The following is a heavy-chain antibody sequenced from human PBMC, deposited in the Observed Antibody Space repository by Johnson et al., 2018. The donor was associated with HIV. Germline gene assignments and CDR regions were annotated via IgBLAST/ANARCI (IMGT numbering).Heavy chain of an antibody. J-gene: IGHJ3*02. CDR3: ARGGVGIVGAMGAFDI. D-gene: IGHD1-26*01. CDR1: GFTFNKYW. CDR2: IKQDGSEK. V-gene: IGHV3-7*01. Sequence: VQLVESGGGLVQPGGSLRLSCAASGFTFNKYWMSWVRQAPEKGLEWVANIKQDGSEKYYVDSVKGRFTISRDNAKNSLYLQMNSLRAEDTAVYYCARGGVGIVGAMGAFDIWGQGTMVTVSS.